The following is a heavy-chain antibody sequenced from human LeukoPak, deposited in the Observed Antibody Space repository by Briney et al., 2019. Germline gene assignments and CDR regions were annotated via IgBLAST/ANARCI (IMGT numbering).Heavy chain of an antibody. CDR3: ARVPVGATIVRAFDI. D-gene: IGHD1-26*01. CDR1: GYTFTGYY. J-gene: IGHJ3*02. Sequence: ASVKVSCKASGYTFTGYYMHWVRQAPGQGLEWMGWINPNSGGTNYAQKSQGRVTMTRDTSISTAYMELSRLRSDDTAMYYCARVPVGATIVRAFDIWGQGTMLTVSS. V-gene: IGHV1-2*02. CDR2: INPNSGGT.